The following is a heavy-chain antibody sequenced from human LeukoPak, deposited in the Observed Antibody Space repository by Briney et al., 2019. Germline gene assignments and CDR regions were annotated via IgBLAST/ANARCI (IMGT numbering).Heavy chain of an antibody. CDR1: GGSISSGSYY. CDR3: AREIFVAIFGVVTDNWFDP. CDR2: IYTSGST. D-gene: IGHD3-3*01. Sequence: SQTLSLTCTVSGGSISSGSYYWSWIRQPAGKGLEWIGRIYTSGSTNYNPSLKSRVTISVDTSKNQFSLKLSSVTAADTAVYYCAREIFVAIFGVVTDNWFDPWGQGTLVTVSS. J-gene: IGHJ5*02. V-gene: IGHV4-61*02.